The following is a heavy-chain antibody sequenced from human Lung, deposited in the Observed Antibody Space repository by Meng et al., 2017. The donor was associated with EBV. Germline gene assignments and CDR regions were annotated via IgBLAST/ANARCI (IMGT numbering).Heavy chain of an antibody. CDR3: ARGDGGNGSDY. CDR1: GYTFTNYY. D-gene: IGHD4-23*01. J-gene: IGHJ4*02. CDR2: INPSGGST. V-gene: IGHV1-46*01. Sequence: GQLVQCGGRVKKPGASVKVSYKASGYTFTNYYMHGVRQAPGQGLEWMGVINPSGGSTNYAQKYQGRLTMTRDTSTSTVYMELSSLRSEDTAVYYCARGDGGNGSDYWGQGTLVTVSS.